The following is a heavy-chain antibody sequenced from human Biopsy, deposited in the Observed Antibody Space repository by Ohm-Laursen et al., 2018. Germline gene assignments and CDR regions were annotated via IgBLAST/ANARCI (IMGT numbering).Heavy chain of an antibody. Sequence: EASVTASCKASGYTFTAYHAHWVRQAPGQGLEWMGWINAKTGDTNYAQKFQGRVTMTRDTSISTAYVDLSSLRSDDTAVYYCTRGGYYYDSLAYYYWFDPWGQGTLVTVSS. V-gene: IGHV1-2*02. CDR2: INAKTGDT. J-gene: IGHJ5*02. D-gene: IGHD3-22*01. CDR3: TRGGYYYDSLAYYYWFDP. CDR1: GYTFTAYH.